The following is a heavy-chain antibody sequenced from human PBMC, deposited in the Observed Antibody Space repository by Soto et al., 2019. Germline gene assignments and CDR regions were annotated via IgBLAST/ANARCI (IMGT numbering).Heavy chain of an antibody. D-gene: IGHD4-17*01. J-gene: IGHJ4*02. CDR3: ARAPRRYYFDY. CDR1: GFTFSSYD. Sequence: PGGSLRLSCAASGFTFSSYDMHWVRQATGKGLEWVSAIGTAGDTYYPGSVKGRFTISRENAKNSLYLQMNSLRAGDTAVYYCARAPRRYYFDYWGQGTLVTVSS. CDR2: IGTAGDT. V-gene: IGHV3-13*01.